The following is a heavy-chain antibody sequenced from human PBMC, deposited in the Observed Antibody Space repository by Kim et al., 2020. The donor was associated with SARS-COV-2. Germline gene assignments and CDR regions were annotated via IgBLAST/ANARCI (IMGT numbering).Heavy chain of an antibody. Sequence: SETLSLTCAVYGGSFSGYYWSWIRQPPGKGLEWIGEINHSGSTNYNPSLKSRVTISVDTSKNQFSLKLSSVTAADTAVYYCARKRGVKITMIVVVSRTPYYFDYWGQGTLVTVSS. CDR2: INHSGST. V-gene: IGHV4-34*01. CDR3: ARKRGVKITMIVVVSRTPYYFDY. J-gene: IGHJ4*02. CDR1: GGSFSGYY. D-gene: IGHD3-22*01.